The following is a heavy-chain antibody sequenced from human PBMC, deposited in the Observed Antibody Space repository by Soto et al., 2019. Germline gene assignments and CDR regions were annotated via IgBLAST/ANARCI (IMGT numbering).Heavy chain of an antibody. J-gene: IGHJ3*02. Sequence: SVKVSCKASGGTFSRYGFIWVREVPGQGLEWMGGIIPVSGTANYALKFQGRVTITVDRVTSTGYMELTSLRSDDTAVYFCASTGEAPEGDESGRGDAFDIWGQGTKVTVSS. V-gene: IGHV1-69*06. CDR3: ASTGEAPEGDESGRGDAFDI. CDR1: GGTFSRYG. CDR2: IIPVSGTA. D-gene: IGHD1-26*01.